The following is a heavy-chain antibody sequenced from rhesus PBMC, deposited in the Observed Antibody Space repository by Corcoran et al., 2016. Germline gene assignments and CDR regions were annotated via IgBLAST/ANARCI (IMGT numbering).Heavy chain of an antibody. CDR2: ISEIGGTI. Sequence: DVQLVVSGGGLVKPGGSLSLSRGASGFSVRTYVMDWVTQVPGKGLDCVSVISEIGGTIYYEDSVKGRFTISRDNAKNSLFLQMNSLRAEDTAVYYCTRKDSGSWIVDYWGQGVLVTVSS. CDR1: GFSVRTYV. CDR3: TRKDSGSWIVDY. D-gene: IGHD6-25*01. J-gene: IGHJ4*01. V-gene: IGHV3S26*01.